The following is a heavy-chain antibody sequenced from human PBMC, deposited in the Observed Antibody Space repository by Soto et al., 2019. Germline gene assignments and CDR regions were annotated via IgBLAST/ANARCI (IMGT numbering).Heavy chain of an antibody. D-gene: IGHD3-10*01. CDR1: GGSISSGGYY. Sequence: TSETLSLTCTVSGGSISSGGYYWSWIRQHPGKGLEWIGYIYYSGSTYYNPSLKSRVTISVDTSKNQFSLKLSSVTAADTAVYYCARAGWFGGFDYSGQGTLVTVSS. V-gene: IGHV4-31*03. J-gene: IGHJ4*02. CDR3: ARAGWFGGFDY. CDR2: IYYSGST.